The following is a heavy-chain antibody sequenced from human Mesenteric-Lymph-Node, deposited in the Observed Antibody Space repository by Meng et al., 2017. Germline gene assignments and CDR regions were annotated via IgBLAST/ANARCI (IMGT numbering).Heavy chain of an antibody. CDR2: IYSGGST. J-gene: IGHJ4*02. CDR3: ARESRSSGY. CDR1: GFTVSSNY. V-gene: IGHV3-53*01. Sequence: GESLKISCAASGFTVSSNYMSWVRQAPGKGLEWVSVIYSGGSTYYADSVKGRFTISRDNSKNTLYLQMNSLRAEDTAVYYCARESRSSGYWGQGTLVTVSS. D-gene: IGHD6-25*01.